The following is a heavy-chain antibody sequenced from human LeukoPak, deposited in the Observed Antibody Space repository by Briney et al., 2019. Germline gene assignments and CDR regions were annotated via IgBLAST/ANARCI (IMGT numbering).Heavy chain of an antibody. CDR2: ISGSGTTT. CDR1: GFTFSSYT. D-gene: IGHD3-22*01. V-gene: IGHV3-23*01. Sequence: SGGSLRLSCAASGFTFSSYTVTWVRQAPGKGLEWVSSISGSGTTTYFADSVKGRFTISRDNSKNTLYLQMNSLRDEDTAVYYCAKDSTVSGSYYGMDIWGQGTTVTVSS. CDR3: AKDSTVSGSYYGMDI. J-gene: IGHJ6*02.